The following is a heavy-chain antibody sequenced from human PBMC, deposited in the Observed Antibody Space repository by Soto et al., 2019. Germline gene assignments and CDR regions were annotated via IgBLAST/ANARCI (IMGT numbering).Heavy chain of an antibody. J-gene: IGHJ3*02. CDR3: AKASGGPNTAFDI. V-gene: IGHV3-23*01. CDR2: ISATSGST. CDR1: GFTFSSYA. Sequence: EVQLLESGGGLVQPGGSLRLSCAASGFTFSSYAMAWVRQAPGKGLKWVSTISATSGSTYFADSVKARFTISGDNSKNTLYLQLSSLRAEDTAVYYCAKASGGPNTAFDIWGQGTMVTVSS.